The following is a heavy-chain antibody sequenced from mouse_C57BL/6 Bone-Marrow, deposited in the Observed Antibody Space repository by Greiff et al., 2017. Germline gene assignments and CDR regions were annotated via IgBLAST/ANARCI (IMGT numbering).Heavy chain of an antibody. J-gene: IGHJ1*03. CDR3: ARIEIDDSGRDWYFDV. D-gene: IGHD1-3*01. Sequence: QVQLQQSGPELVKPGASVKLSCKASGYTFTSYDINWVKQRPGQGLEWIGWIYPSDGSTKYNEKFKGKVTLTVDTSSSTAYMELHNLTSEDSAVYICARIEIDDSGRDWYFDVWGTGTTVTVSS. V-gene: IGHV1-85*01. CDR2: IYPSDGST. CDR1: GYTFTSYD.